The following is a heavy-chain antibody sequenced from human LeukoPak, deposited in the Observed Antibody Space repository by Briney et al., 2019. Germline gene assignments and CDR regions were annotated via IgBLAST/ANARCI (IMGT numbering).Heavy chain of an antibody. CDR2: ISGSGGST. D-gene: IGHD5-18*01. Sequence: PGGSLRLSCAASGFTFSSYGMSWVRQAPGKGLEWVSAISGSGGSTYYADSVKGRFTISRDNSKNTLYLQMNSLRAEDTAVYYCAKLRGYSYGSALGYFDYWGQGTLVTVSS. CDR3: AKLRGYSYGSALGYFDY. V-gene: IGHV3-23*01. CDR1: GFTFSSYG. J-gene: IGHJ4*02.